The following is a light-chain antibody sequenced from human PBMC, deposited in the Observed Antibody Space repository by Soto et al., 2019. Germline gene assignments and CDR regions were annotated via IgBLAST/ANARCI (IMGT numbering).Light chain of an antibody. Sequence: DMQMTQSPSTLSASVGDRXXXXXXASQSISSWLAWYQQKPGKAPKLLIYDASSLESGVPSRFSGSGSGTEFTLTISSLQPDDFATYYCQQYNSYSLTFGQGTKVDIK. CDR3: QQYNSYSLT. CDR1: QSISSW. CDR2: DAS. J-gene: IGKJ1*01. V-gene: IGKV1-5*01.